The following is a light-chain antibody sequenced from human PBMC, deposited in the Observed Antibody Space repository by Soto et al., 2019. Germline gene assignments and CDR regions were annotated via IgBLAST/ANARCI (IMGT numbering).Light chain of an antibody. CDR3: QQYGSSPPWT. CDR1: QSVSGID. CDR2: GAS. J-gene: IGKJ1*01. V-gene: IGKV3-20*01. Sequence: EIVLTQSPGTLSLSPGERATLSCRASQSVSGIDFAWYQQKPGQAPRLLIYGASNRATGTPDRFSASGSRTDFNLTISRLEPEDVAVYYCQQYGSSPPWTFGQGTKVQIK.